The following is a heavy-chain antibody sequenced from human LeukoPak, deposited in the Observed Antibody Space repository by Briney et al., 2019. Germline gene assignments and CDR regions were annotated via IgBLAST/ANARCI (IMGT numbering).Heavy chain of an antibody. CDR3: ARVKGEDFDY. CDR1: GYTFTSYY. D-gene: IGHD3-16*01. J-gene: IGHJ4*02. Sequence: GASVKVSCKASGYTFTSYYMHWVRQAPGQGLEWMGWISAYNGNTNYAQKLQGRVTMTTDTSTSTVYMELRSLRSDDTAVYYCARVKGEDFDYWAQGTLVTVSS. CDR2: ISAYNGNT. V-gene: IGHV1-18*04.